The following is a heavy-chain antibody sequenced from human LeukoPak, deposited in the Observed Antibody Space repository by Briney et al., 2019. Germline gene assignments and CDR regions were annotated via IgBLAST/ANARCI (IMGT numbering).Heavy chain of an antibody. V-gene: IGHV3-21*01. CDR1: GFTFSSYS. CDR3: ARCAVAYSSSSETWFDP. J-gene: IGHJ5*02. Sequence: NPGGSLRLSCAASGFTFSSYSMNWVRQAPGKGLEWVSSISSSSSYIYYADSVKGRFTISRDNAKNSLYLQMNSLRAEDTAVYYCARCAVAYSSSSETWFDPWGQGTLVTVSS. D-gene: IGHD6-6*01. CDR2: ISSSSSYI.